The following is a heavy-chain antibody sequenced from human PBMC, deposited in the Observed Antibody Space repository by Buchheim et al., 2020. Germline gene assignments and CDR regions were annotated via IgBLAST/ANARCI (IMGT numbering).Heavy chain of an antibody. D-gene: IGHD1-26*01. Sequence: QVQLQESGPGLVKPSETLSLTCSVSGGSISSYYWYWIRQPPGKGLEWIGYIYYSGSTNYNPSLKSRVPISVDTSKNQFSLKLSSVTAADTAVYYCARSVGGATNYWGQGTL. CDR3: ARSVGGATNY. J-gene: IGHJ4*02. CDR1: GGSISSYY. V-gene: IGHV4-59*01. CDR2: IYYSGST.